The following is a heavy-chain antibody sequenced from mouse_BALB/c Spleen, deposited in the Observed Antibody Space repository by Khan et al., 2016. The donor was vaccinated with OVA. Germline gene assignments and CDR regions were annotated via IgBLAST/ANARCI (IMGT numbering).Heavy chain of an antibody. CDR3: ARRRNYYGSLDY. D-gene: IGHD1-1*01. V-gene: IGHV14-3*02. CDR2: IDPANGNT. J-gene: IGHJ2*01. Sequence: VQLQQPGAELVKPGASVKLSCTASGFNIKDTYMHWVKQRPEQGLEWIGRIDPANGNTKYDPKFQGKATITPDPAYNTAYLHLSSLTSEDTTVYYLARRRNYYGSLDYWGQGTTLTVSS. CDR1: GFNIKDTY.